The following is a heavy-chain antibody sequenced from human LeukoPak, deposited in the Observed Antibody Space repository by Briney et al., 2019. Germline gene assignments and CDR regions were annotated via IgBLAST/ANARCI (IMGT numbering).Heavy chain of an antibody. CDR1: GGSISSSAYH. Sequence: SETLSLTCTVSGGSISSSAYHWGWIRQPPGKGLEWVGSIHSSGSTYYNLSLKSRVTISVDTSKNQFSLKLTSVTAADTAVYFCARGAEYYAIWRGYAGYSDYWGQGISVTVSS. D-gene: IGHD3-3*01. CDR2: IHSSGST. CDR3: ARGAEYYAIWRGYAGYSDY. V-gene: IGHV4-39*01. J-gene: IGHJ4*02.